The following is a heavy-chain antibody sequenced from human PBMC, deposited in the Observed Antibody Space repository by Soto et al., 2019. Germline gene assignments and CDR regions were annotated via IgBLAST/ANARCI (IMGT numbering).Heavy chain of an antibody. CDR1: GFTFNNYA. Sequence: QVQLVESGGGVVQPGRSLRLSCAASGFTFNNYAMHWVRQAPGKGLEWVAVVSYDVSNKYYADSVKGRFTISRDNSKETLYLQMNSLRAEDTAVFYCARTVTTVTTPYYFDYWGQGTLVTVSS. D-gene: IGHD4-17*01. J-gene: IGHJ4*02. V-gene: IGHV3-30-3*01. CDR2: VSYDVSNK. CDR3: ARTVTTVTTPYYFDY.